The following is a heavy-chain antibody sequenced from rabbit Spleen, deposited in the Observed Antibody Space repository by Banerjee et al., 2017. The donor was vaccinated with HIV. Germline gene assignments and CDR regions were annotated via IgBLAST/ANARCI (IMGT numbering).Heavy chain of an antibody. J-gene: IGHJ4*01. CDR3: VRDRANIGGDYGPYYFDL. Sequence: QSLEESGGGLVQPEGSLTLTCTASGFSFSSSYYMCWVRQAPGKGLEWIGYIDPLFHNTYYASWVNGRFTISRHNAQNTLYLQLNSLTAADTATYFCVRDRANIGGDYGPYYFDLWGPGTLVTVS. CDR1: GFSFSSSYY. V-gene: IGHV1S40*01. CDR2: IDPLFHNT. D-gene: IGHD2-1*01.